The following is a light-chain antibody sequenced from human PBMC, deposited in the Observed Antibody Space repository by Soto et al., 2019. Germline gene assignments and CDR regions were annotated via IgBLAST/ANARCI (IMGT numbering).Light chain of an antibody. V-gene: IGKV3-11*01. CDR1: QSVSTY. CDR2: DSS. Sequence: EIVLTQSPATLSLSPAQRATLSCRASQSVSTYLAWFQQKPGQAPRLLIYDSSNRATDIPARFSGSGSGTDFTLTISSLEPEDFAVYYCHQRNNWPLTFGGGTRVEIQ. CDR3: HQRNNWPLT. J-gene: IGKJ4*01.